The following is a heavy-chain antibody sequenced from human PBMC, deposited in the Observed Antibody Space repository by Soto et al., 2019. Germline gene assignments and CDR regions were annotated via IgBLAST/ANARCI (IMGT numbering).Heavy chain of an antibody. CDR2: IYYSGST. CDR1: GGSISSGDYY. V-gene: IGHV4-30-4*01. J-gene: IGHJ4*02. CDR3: ARVRYCSGGSCYSPFFDY. Sequence: QVQLQESGPGLVKPSQTLSLTCTVSGGSISSGDYYWSWIRQPPGKGLEWIGYIYYSGSTYYNPSRKSRVTISVDTSKNQFSLKLSSVTAADTAVYYCARVRYCSGGSCYSPFFDYWGQGTLVTVSS. D-gene: IGHD2-15*01.